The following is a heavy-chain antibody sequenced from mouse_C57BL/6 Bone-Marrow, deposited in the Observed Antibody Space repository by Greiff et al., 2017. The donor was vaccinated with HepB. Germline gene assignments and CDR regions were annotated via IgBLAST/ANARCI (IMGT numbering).Heavy chain of an antibody. V-gene: IGHV1-50*01. CDR1: GYTFTSYW. D-gene: IGHD3-1*01. J-gene: IGHJ3*01. CDR2: IDPSDSDN. CDR3: ASRASPLSWFAY. Sequence: QVQLQQSGAEFVKPGASVKLSCKASGYTFTSYWMQWVKQRPGQGLEWIGEIDPSDSDNNYNQKFKGKATMTVDTSSSTAYMLLSSLTSEDSAVYYCASRASPLSWFAYWGQGTLVPVSA.